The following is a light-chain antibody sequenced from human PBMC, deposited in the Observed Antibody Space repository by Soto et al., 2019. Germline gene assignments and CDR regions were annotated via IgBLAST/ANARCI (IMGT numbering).Light chain of an antibody. V-gene: IGLV2-14*01. CDR1: SSDIGTYNY. CDR2: DVS. CDR3: SSYTSSATLDVV. Sequence: QSALTQPASVSGSPGQSITISCTGSSSDIGTYNYVSWYQQLPGKAPKLMIYDVSHRPSGVSNRFSGSKSGNTASLTISGLQAEDEADYSCSSYTSSATLDVVFGGGTKVTVL. J-gene: IGLJ2*01.